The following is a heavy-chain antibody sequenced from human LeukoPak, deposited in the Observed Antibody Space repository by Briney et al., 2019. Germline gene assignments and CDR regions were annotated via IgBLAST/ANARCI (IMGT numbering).Heavy chain of an antibody. J-gene: IGHJ4*02. D-gene: IGHD3-22*01. Sequence: SVKVSCKAAGGTFSSYAISWVRQAPGQGLEWMGRIIPILGIANYAQKFQGRVTITADKSTGTAYMELSSLRSEDTAVYYCARSRLAESSDSSGYVLDYWGQGTLVTVSS. CDR2: IIPILGIA. CDR1: GGTFSSYA. CDR3: ARSRLAESSDSSGYVLDY. V-gene: IGHV1-69*04.